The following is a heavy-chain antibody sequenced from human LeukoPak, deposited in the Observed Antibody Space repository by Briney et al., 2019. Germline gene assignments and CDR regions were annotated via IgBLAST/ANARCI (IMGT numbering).Heavy chain of an antibody. CDR1: GFTFSSYW. D-gene: IGHD5-18*01. J-gene: IGHJ4*02. CDR2: INRDGSST. Sequence: GGSLRLSCAASGFTFSSYWMHWVRQVPGKGLVWASRINRDGSSTSYADSVKGRFTISRDSAKNTLYLQMNSLTAEDTAVYYCARGGEYSYGLFDFWGQGTLVTVSS. CDR3: ARGGEYSYGLFDF. V-gene: IGHV3-74*01.